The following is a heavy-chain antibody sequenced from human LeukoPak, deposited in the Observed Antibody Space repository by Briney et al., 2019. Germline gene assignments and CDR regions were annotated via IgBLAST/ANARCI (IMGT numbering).Heavy chain of an antibody. Sequence: SETLSLTCTVSGGSISTYYWSWIRQPPGKGLEWIGYIYYTGSTNYNPSLKSRVTISVDTSKNQSSLKLSSVTAADTAVYYCARVGGYGGATDYWGQGTLVTVSS. CDR2: IYYTGST. J-gene: IGHJ4*02. CDR3: ARVGGYGGATDY. CDR1: GGSISTYY. D-gene: IGHD5-12*01. V-gene: IGHV4-59*01.